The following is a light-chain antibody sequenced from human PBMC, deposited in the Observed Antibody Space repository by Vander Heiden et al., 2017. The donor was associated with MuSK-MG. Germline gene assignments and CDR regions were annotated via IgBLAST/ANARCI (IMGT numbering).Light chain of an antibody. CDR2: SNN. Sequence: QSVLTQPPSASGTPGQRVTISCSGSSSNIGSNTVNWYQQLPGTAPKLLIYSNNQRPSGVPDRCSGSKSGTSASLAISGLQAEDEADYYCAAGDDSLNGWVFGGGTKLTVL. J-gene: IGLJ3*02. CDR1: SSNIGSNT. V-gene: IGLV1-44*01. CDR3: AAGDDSLNGWV.